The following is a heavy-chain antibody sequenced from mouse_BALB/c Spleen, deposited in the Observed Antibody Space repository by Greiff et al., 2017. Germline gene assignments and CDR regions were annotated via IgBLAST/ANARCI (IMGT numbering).Heavy chain of an antibody. CDR1: GFSLTSYG. J-gene: IGHJ3*01. Sequence: QVQLQQSGPGLVQPSQSLSITCTVSGFSLTSYGVHWVRQSPGKGLEWLGVIWSGGSTDYNAAFISRLSISKDNSKSQVFFKMNSLQATDTAIYYCARNGGYDVVPFGFAYRGQGTLVTVSA. D-gene: IGHD2-2*01. V-gene: IGHV2-2*02. CDR3: ARNGGYDVVPFGFAY. CDR2: IWSGGST.